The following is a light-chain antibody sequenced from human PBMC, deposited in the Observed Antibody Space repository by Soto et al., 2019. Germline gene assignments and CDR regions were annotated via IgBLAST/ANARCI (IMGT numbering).Light chain of an antibody. Sequence: DIHMTQSPSSLSASVGDRVTISCRASQRISNYLNWYQQKPGRGPRLLIYAASSLQGGVPSRFSGSGSGTDFTLTISNLQPEDFATYYCQQSYSHPWTFGQGTKVDI. CDR1: QRISNY. J-gene: IGKJ1*01. CDR3: QQSYSHPWT. V-gene: IGKV1-39*01. CDR2: AAS.